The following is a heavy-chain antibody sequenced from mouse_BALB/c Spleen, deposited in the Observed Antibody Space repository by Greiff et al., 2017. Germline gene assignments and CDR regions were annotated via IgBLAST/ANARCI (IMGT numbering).Heavy chain of an antibody. CDR1: GFTFNTYA. J-gene: IGHJ2*01. CDR2: IRSKSNNYAT. D-gene: IGHD1-1*01. Sequence: EVQVVESGGGLVQPKGSLKLSCAASGFTFNTYAMNWVRQAPGKGLEWVARIRSKSNNYATYYADSVKDRFTISRDDSQSMLYLQMNNLKTEDTAMYYCVREATVVAYDYWGQGTTLTVSS. V-gene: IGHV10-1*02. CDR3: VREATVVAYDY.